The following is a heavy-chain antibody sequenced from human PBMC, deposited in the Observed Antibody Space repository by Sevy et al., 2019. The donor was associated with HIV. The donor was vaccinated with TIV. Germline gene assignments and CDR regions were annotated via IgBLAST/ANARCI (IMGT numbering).Heavy chain of an antibody. CDR1: GYIFTDYG. J-gene: IGHJ4*02. CDR2: ISTNKGHT. Sequence: ASVKVSCKASGYIFTDYGINWVRQAPGQGLEWMGWISTNKGHTKYVEKFQGRITMTTDTTTNTAYLELMSLTSDDAALYYCARDQSLSHDCGDYMLTYWGQGSLVTVSS. V-gene: IGHV1-18*01. CDR3: ARDQSLSHDCGDYMLTY. D-gene: IGHD4-17*01.